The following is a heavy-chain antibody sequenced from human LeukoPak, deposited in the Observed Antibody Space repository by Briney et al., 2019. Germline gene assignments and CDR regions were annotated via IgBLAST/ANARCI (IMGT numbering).Heavy chain of an antibody. CDR3: ASPVAGTRYFDY. Sequence: ASVKVSCKASGGTFSSYAISWVRQAPGQGLEWMGGIIPIFGTANYAQKFQGRVTITADESTSTAYMELSSLRSEDTAVYYCASPVAGTRYFDYRGQGTLVTVSS. J-gene: IGHJ4*02. V-gene: IGHV1-69*13. CDR2: IIPIFGTA. D-gene: IGHD6-19*01. CDR1: GGTFSSYA.